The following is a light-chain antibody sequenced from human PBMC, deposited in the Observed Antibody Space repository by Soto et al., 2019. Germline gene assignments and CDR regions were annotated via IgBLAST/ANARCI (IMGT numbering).Light chain of an antibody. CDR3: QPYVTSQYI. CDR2: GVS. Sequence: DIVLTQSPGTLSLSPGERATLSCRASQSISSSYLAWYQQKPGQAPRLLIHGVSTRATGIPDRFSGSGSGTDFTLTISRLEPEDFAVYYCQPYVTSQYIFGQGTKLEIK. V-gene: IGKV3-20*01. J-gene: IGKJ2*01. CDR1: QSISSSY.